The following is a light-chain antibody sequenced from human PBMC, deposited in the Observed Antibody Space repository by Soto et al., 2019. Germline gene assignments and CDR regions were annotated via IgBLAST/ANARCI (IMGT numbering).Light chain of an antibody. V-gene: IGKV1-8*01. Sequence: AIRMTQSPSSFSASTGDRVTTPCRASQGISSYLAWYQQKPGEAPKLLIYAAASLQSGVPSRFSGSGSGTEFTLTISSLQPDDFATYYCQHYNSYSEAFGQGTKVDI. CDR1: QGISSY. CDR3: QHYNSYSEA. J-gene: IGKJ1*01. CDR2: AAA.